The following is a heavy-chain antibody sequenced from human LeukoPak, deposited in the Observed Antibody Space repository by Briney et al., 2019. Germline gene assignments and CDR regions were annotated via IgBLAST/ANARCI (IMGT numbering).Heavy chain of an antibody. V-gene: IGHV3-23*01. Sequence: GGSLTLSFAASGFTFSRYPLSWVRPAPGKGLEWVPPISGSGVSTYYADSVKGRFTISRDNSKNTLYLQMNSLRAEDTAVYYCAKDCSSTSCPTSDYWGQGTLVTVSS. D-gene: IGHD2-2*01. CDR3: AKDCSSTSCPTSDY. CDR2: ISGSGVST. J-gene: IGHJ4*02. CDR1: GFTFSRYP.